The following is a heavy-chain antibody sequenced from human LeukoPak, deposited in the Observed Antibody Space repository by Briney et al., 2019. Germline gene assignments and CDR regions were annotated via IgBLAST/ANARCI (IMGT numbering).Heavy chain of an antibody. CDR3: ARLAAASTTYYYYYMDV. V-gene: IGHV1-2*06. D-gene: IGHD6-13*01. CDR1: GYTFTGYY. CDR2: INPNSGGT. J-gene: IGHJ6*03. Sequence: ASVKVSCKASGYTFTGYYMHWVRQAPGQGLEWMGRINPNSGGTNYAQKFQGRVTMTRDTSISTAYMELSRLRSDDTAVYYCARLAAASTTYYYYYMDVWGKGTTVTVSS.